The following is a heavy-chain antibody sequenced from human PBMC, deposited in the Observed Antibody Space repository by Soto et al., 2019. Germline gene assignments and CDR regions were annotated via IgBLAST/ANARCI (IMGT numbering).Heavy chain of an antibody. V-gene: IGHV3-48*02. CDR2: ISSSSSTI. J-gene: IGHJ6*02. Sequence: GGSLRLSCAASGFTFSSYSMNWVRQAPGKGLEWVSYISSSSSTIYYADSVKGRFTISRDNAKNSLYLQMNSLRDEDTAVYYCARDPRPVDIVVVAAIQSYYGMDVWGQGTTVTVSS. CDR3: ARDPRPVDIVVVAAIQSYYGMDV. CDR1: GFTFSSYS. D-gene: IGHD2-15*01.